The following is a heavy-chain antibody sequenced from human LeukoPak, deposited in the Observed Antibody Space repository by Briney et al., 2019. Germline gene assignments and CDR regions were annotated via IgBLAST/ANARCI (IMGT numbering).Heavy chain of an antibody. CDR1: GFTFSSYA. Sequence: GGSLRLSCAASGFTFSSYAMHWVRQAPGKGLEWVAVISYDGSNKYYADSVKGRFTISRDNSKNTLYLQMNSLRAEDTAVYHCARDTVDCSSTSCPGAEKYYYYYYMDVWGKGTTVTVSS. J-gene: IGHJ6*03. D-gene: IGHD2-2*01. V-gene: IGHV3-30*01. CDR2: ISYDGSNK. CDR3: ARDTVDCSSTSCPGAEKYYYYYYMDV.